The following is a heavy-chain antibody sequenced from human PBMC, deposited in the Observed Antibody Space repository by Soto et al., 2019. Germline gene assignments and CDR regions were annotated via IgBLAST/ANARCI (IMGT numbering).Heavy chain of an antibody. D-gene: IGHD2-21*02. CDR3: AHRPSGGHSILHF. V-gene: IGHV2-5*02. J-gene: IGHJ4*02. CDR2: IHRDYAT. Sequence: QIPLKASGPTLVKPTQTLTLTCSFSGFSLSTVGDGVGWIRQPPGKALEWLALIHRDYATRYSPSQKSRLTITKDTSKNRVVLTMSNMDPVDTATYYCAHRPSGGHSILHFWGQGTLVTVSS. CDR1: GFSLSTVGDG.